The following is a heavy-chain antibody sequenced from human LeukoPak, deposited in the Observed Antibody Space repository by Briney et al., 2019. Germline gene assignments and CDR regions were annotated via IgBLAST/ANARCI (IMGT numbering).Heavy chain of an antibody. D-gene: IGHD3-3*01. CDR2: IYYSGST. J-gene: IGHJ4*02. CDR1: GGSTSSYY. V-gene: IGHV4-59*01. CDR3: ARASYDFWSGYYLYFDY. Sequence: SETLSLTCTVSGGSTSSYYWSWIRQPPGKGLEWIGYIYYSGSTNYNPSPKSRVTISVDTSENQFSLKLSSVTAADTAVYYCARASYDFWSGYYLYFDYWGQGALVTVSS.